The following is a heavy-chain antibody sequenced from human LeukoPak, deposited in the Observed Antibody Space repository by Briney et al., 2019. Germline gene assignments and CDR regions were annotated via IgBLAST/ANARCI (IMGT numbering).Heavy chain of an antibody. D-gene: IGHD4-17*01. J-gene: IGHJ4*02. Sequence: SVKVSCKASGGTFSSYAISWVRQAPGQGLEWMGGIIPIFGTANCAQKFQGRVTITADESTSTAYMELSSLRSEDTAVYYCARTHDYGDLLPLDYWGQGTLVTVSS. CDR3: ARTHDYGDLLPLDY. CDR2: IIPIFGTA. V-gene: IGHV1-69*13. CDR1: GGTFSSYA.